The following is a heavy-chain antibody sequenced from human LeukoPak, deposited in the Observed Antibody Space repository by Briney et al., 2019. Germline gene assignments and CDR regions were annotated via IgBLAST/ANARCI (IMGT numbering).Heavy chain of an antibody. D-gene: IGHD3-10*01. CDR2: IGGRDGST. CDR3: AKGHYYGSGSLDY. CDR1: GSIFTNYF. V-gene: IGHV3-23*01. Sequence: GGSLRLSCAASGSIFTNYFMSWVRQAPGKGLEWVSAIGGRDGSTYYADSVKGRFTISRDNSKNTLYVQMNSLRAEDTAVYYCAKGHYYGSGSLDYWGQGTLVTVSS. J-gene: IGHJ4*02.